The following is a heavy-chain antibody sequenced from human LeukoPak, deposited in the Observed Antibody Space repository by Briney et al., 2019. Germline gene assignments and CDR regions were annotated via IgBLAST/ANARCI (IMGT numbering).Heavy chain of an antibody. D-gene: IGHD1-26*01. CDR2: IYYSGST. V-gene: IGHV4-59*12. J-gene: IGHJ3*02. Sequence: SETLSLTCTVSGGSISSYYWSWIRQPPGKGLEWIGSIYYSGSTYYNPSLKSRVTISVDTSKNQFSLKLSSVTAADTAVYYCAGYTTDAFDIWGQGTMVTVSS. CDR1: GGSISSYY. CDR3: AGYTTDAFDI.